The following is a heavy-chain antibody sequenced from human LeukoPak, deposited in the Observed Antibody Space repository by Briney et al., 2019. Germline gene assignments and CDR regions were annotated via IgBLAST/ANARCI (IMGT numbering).Heavy chain of an antibody. J-gene: IGHJ4*02. Sequence: QSGGSLRLSCAASGFTFSSYAMSWVCQAPGKGLEWVSAISGSGGSTYYADSVKGRFTISRDNSKNTLYLQMNSLRAEDTAVYYCVRDDDRPDNGLDYWGQGTLVTVSS. CDR2: ISGSGGST. V-gene: IGHV3-23*01. D-gene: IGHD3-22*01. CDR1: GFTFSSYA. CDR3: VRDDDRPDNGLDY.